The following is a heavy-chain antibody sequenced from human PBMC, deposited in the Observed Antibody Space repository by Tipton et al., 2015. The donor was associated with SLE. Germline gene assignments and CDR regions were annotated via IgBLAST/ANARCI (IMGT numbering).Heavy chain of an antibody. Sequence: SLRLSCAASGFTFSSYAMSWVRQAPGKGLEWVSVIYSGGSTYYADSVKGRFTISRDNSKNTLYLQMNSLRAEDTAVYYCAKVGATILPGNFDYWGQGTPVTVSS. J-gene: IGHJ4*02. CDR1: GFTFSSYA. D-gene: IGHD1-26*01. V-gene: IGHV3-23*03. CDR3: AKVGATILPGNFDY. CDR2: IYSGGST.